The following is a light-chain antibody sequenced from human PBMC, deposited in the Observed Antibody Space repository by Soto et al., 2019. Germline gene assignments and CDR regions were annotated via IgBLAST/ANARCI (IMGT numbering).Light chain of an antibody. J-gene: IGKJ5*01. CDR2: DAS. CDR1: QNINSY. CDR3: QQCNSWSWT. Sequence: VLMTQSPSSLSASVGERATISCQASQNINSYLAWYQQKPGRAPGLLIYDASNWDAGVPARFSGIGSGTDFTLIISSLQPEDFAVYYCQQCNSWSWTFGQGTRLEIK. V-gene: IGKV1-33*01.